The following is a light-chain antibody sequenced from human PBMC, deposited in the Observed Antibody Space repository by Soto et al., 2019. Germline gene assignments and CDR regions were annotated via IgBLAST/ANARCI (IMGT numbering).Light chain of an antibody. Sequence: TQSPATLSVSPGERATLSCRASQSVSSSYLAWYQQKPGQAPRLLIYGVSTRATGIPARFSGSGSGTEFTLTISSLQSEDFAVYWCQQYNNWPPTFGQGTKVDIK. J-gene: IGKJ1*01. CDR2: GVS. V-gene: IGKV3-15*01. CDR1: QSVSSSY. CDR3: QQYNNWPPT.